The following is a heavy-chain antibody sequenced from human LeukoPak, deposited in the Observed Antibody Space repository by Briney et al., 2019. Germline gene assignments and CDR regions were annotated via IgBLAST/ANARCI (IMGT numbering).Heavy chain of an antibody. J-gene: IGHJ4*02. Sequence: ETLSLTCTVSGGSISSYYWSWIRQPPGKGLEWIGYIYYSGSTNYNPSLKSRVTISVDTSKNQFSLKLSFVTAADTAVYYCARHQGSGYSPFDYWGQGTLVTVSS. V-gene: IGHV4-59*08. D-gene: IGHD3-22*01. CDR1: GGSISSYY. CDR2: IYYSGST. CDR3: ARHQGSGYSPFDY.